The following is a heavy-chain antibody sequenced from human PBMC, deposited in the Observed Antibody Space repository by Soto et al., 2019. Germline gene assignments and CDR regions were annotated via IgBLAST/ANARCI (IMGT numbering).Heavy chain of an antibody. CDR2: IYPGDSDT. Sequence: GESLKISCXGSGYTFTDYWIGWVRQLPGKGLEWMGIIYPGDSDTRYSPSFQGHVTITVDKSTSTAYLQWNTLKASDTATYYCARSSNAYYYDSSGYVYWGQGTLVTVSS. CDR3: ARSSNAYYYDSSGYVY. D-gene: IGHD3-22*01. CDR1: GYTFTDYW. V-gene: IGHV5-51*01. J-gene: IGHJ4*02.